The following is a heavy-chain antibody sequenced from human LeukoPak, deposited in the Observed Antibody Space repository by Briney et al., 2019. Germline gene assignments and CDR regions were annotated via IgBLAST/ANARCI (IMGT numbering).Heavy chain of an antibody. CDR3: ARRLPAPEAFDI. Sequence: RGESLKISCKGSGYSFTSYWISWVRQMPGKGLEWMGRIDPSDSYTNYSPSFQGHVTISADKSISTAYLQWSSLRASDTAMYYCARRLPAPEAFDIWAKGQWSPSL. D-gene: IGHD2-2*01. CDR1: GYSFTSYW. CDR2: IDPSDSYT. J-gene: IGHJ3*02. V-gene: IGHV5-10-1*01.